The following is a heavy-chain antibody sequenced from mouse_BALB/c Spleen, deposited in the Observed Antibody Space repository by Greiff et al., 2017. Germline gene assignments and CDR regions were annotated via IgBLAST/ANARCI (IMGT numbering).Heavy chain of an antibody. Sequence: QVQLKESGAELARPGASVKMSCKASGYTFTSYTMHWVKQRPGQGLEWIGYINPSSGYTNYNQKFKDKATLTADKSSSTAYMQLSSLTSEDSAVYYCARGGNYWAMDYWGQGTSVTVSS. V-gene: IGHV1-4*01. CDR3: ARGGNYWAMDY. CDR2: INPSSGYT. CDR1: GYTFTSYT. D-gene: IGHD2-1*01. J-gene: IGHJ4*01.